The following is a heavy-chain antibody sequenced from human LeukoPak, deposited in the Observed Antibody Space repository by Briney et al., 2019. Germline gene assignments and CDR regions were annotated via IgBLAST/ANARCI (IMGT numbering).Heavy chain of an antibody. CDR1: GGSISSSSYY. V-gene: IGHV4-39*01. CDR2: IYYSGST. Sequence: SETLSLTCTVSGGSISSSSYYWGWIRQPPGKGLEWIGSIYYSGSTYYNPSLKSRVTISVDTSKNQFSLKLSSVTAADTAVYYCARGVLPDPAVAGRSGRDYFDYWGQGTLVTVSS. D-gene: IGHD6-19*01. J-gene: IGHJ4*02. CDR3: ARGVLPDPAVAGRSGRDYFDY.